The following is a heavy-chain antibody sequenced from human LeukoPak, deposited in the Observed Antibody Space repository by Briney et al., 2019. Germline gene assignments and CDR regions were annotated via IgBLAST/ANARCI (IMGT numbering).Heavy chain of an antibody. CDR1: GYSFASYT. V-gene: IGHV1-18*01. J-gene: IGHJ4*02. CDR3: ARDRMVLGVPFHS. CDR2: ISVHNGNT. D-gene: IGHD3-10*01. Sequence: ASVKVSCKTSGYSFASYTINWVGQAPGQGLEWMGWISVHNGNTKYAQKLQGRVTLTTDTSTSTAYMELRSLRSDDTAVYYCARDRMVLGVPFHSSGQGTLVTASS.